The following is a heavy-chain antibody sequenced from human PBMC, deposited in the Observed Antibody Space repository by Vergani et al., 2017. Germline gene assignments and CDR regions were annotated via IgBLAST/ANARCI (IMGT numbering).Heavy chain of an antibody. V-gene: IGHV4-59*01. Sequence: QVQLQESGPGLVKPSETLSLTCTVSGGSISSYYWSWIRQPPGKGLEWIGYIYYSGSTNYNPSLKSRVTISVDTSKNQFSLKLSSVTAADTAVYYCARDLYYDSSGYYDYWGQGTLVTVSS. CDR1: GGSISSYY. D-gene: IGHD3-22*01. J-gene: IGHJ4*02. CDR2: IYYSGST. CDR3: ARDLYYDSSGYYDY.